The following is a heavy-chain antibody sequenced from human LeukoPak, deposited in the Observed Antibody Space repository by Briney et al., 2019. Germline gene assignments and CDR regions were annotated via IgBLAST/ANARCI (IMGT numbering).Heavy chain of an antibody. D-gene: IGHD3-22*01. V-gene: IGHV3-64*01. J-gene: IGHJ3*02. CDR2: ISSNGGST. Sequence: PGGSLRLSCAASGFTFSSYAMHWVRQAPGKGLEYVSAISSNGGSTYYANSVKGRFTISRDNSKNTLYLQMGSLRAEDMAVYYCVRDHFPDTYYYDSSGYGDAFDIWGQGTMVTVSS. CDR1: GFTFSSYA. CDR3: VRDHFPDTYYYDSSGYGDAFDI.